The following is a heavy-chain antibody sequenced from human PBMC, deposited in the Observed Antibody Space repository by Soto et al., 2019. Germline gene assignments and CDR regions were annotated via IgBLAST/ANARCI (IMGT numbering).Heavy chain of an antibody. CDR2: ISGSGGST. CDR1: GFTFSSYA. J-gene: IGHJ1*01. D-gene: IGHD6-19*01. CDR3: AKVYSSRWSFAVHKKAKYFQH. Sequence: GGSLRLSCAAFGFTFSSYAMSWVRQAPGKGLEWVSAISGSGGSTYYADSVKGRFTISRDNSKNTLYLQMNSLRAEDTAVYYCAKVYSSRWSFAVHKKAKYFQHWGQGTLVPVSS. V-gene: IGHV3-23*01.